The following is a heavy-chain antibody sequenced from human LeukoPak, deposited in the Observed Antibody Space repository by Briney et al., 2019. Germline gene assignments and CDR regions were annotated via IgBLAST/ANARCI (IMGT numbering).Heavy chain of an antibody. CDR3: ARGVDIVSTVDY. CDR1: GITFSDYY. J-gene: IGHJ4*02. D-gene: IGHD5-12*01. V-gene: IGHV3-11*01. CDR2: ISSSGGTI. Sequence: GGSLRLSCAASGITFSDYYMSWIRQAPGKGLGWVSYISSSGGTIYYADSVKGRFTISRDNAKNSLYLQMNSLRAEDTAVYYCARGVDIVSTVDYWGQGTLVTVSS.